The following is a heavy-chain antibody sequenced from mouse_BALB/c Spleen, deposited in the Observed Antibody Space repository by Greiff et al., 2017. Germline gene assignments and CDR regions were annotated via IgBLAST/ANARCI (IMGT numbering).Heavy chain of an antibody. J-gene: IGHJ4*01. CDR1: GFTFSSFG. CDR3: ARRYYYGNYGYCAMDY. CDR2: ISSGSSTI. V-gene: IGHV5-17*02. D-gene: IGHD2-1*01. Sequence: EVQRVESGGGLVQPGGSRKLSCAASGFTFSSFGMHWVRQAPEKGLEWVAYISSGSSTIYYADTVKGRFTISRDKPKNTLFLQMTSLRSEDTAMYYCARRYYYGNYGYCAMDYWGQGTSVTVSS.